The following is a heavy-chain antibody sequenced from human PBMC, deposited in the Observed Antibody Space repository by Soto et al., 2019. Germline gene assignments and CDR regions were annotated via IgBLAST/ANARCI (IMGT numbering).Heavy chain of an antibody. CDR3: ARDPSIVLVPAATYYYYYYGMDV. CDR2: INAGNGNT. J-gene: IGHJ6*02. Sequence: GASVKVSCKASGYTFTSYAMHWVRQAPGQRLEWMGWINAGNGNTKYSQKFQGRVTITRDTSASTAYMELSSLRSEDTAVYYCARDPSIVLVPAATYYYYYYGMDVWGQGTTVTVSS. CDR1: GYTFTSYA. V-gene: IGHV1-3*01. D-gene: IGHD2-2*01.